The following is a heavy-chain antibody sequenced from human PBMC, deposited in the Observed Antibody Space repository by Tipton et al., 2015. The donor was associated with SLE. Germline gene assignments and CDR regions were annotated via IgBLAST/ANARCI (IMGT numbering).Heavy chain of an antibody. CDR1: GFTFRAYG. CDR3: ARSRGGLVESHFMDV. CDR2: IWYDGSNK. J-gene: IGHJ6*03. D-gene: IGHD2-8*02. Sequence: SLRLSCAASGFTFRAYGTHWVRQAPGKGLEWVAFIWYDGSNKYYADSVKGRFTVSKDISKNTLSLQMNSLRVDDTAVYYCARSRGGLVESHFMDVWGKGTTVTVFS. V-gene: IGHV3-33*01.